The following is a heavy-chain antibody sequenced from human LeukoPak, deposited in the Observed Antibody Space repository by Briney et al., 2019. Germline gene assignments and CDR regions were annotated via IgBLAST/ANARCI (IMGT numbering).Heavy chain of an antibody. CDR2: IYYSGST. Sequence: SETLSLTCTVSGGSINSYYWSWLRQPPGKGLEWIGYIYYSGSTNYNPSLKSRVTISVDTSKNQFSLKLSSVTAADTAVYYCARHAVTHYHFDYWGQGTLVTVSS. D-gene: IGHD4-23*01. J-gene: IGHJ4*02. CDR3: ARHAVTHYHFDY. CDR1: GGSINSYY. V-gene: IGHV4-59*08.